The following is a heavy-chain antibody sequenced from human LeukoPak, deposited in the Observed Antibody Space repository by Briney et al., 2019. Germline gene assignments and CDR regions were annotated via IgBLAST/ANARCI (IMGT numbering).Heavy chain of an antibody. Sequence: GASVKVSCKASGYTFTSYDINWVRPATGQGLEGMGWMNPNSGNTGYAQKFQGRVTITRNTPISTAYMELSSLRPEDTAVYYCARFLLGPRKKPYSSGGSCYSDGYYYYMDVWGKGTTVTVSS. V-gene: IGHV1-8*03. CDR2: MNPNSGNT. D-gene: IGHD2-15*01. CDR3: ARFLLGPRKKPYSSGGSCYSDGYYYYMDV. CDR1: GYTFTSYD. J-gene: IGHJ6*03.